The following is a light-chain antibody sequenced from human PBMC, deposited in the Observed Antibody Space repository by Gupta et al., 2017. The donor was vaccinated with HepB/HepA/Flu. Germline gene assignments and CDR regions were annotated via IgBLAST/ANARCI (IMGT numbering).Light chain of an antibody. J-gene: IGLJ2*01. CDR2: QDS. V-gene: IGLV3-1*01. Sequence: SSALTQPPSVSVSPGPTASITCSGDQLGDKYACWYPQKPAPAPVRCIYQDSKGPAAIPVCVAGSDSANTVTMTIGGTEAVDEYYYDSQEWNSSTYVFGGGTKLTVL. CDR3: QEWNSSTYV. CDR1: QLGDKY.